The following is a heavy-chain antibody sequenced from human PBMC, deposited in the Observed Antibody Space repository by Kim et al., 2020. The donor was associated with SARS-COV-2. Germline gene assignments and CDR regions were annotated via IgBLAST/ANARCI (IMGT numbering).Heavy chain of an antibody. CDR3: AKDRVTPPPSYDFWSGYYEAFDI. CDR2: KSGRGGST. D-gene: IGHD3-3*01. Sequence: GGSLRLSCAASGFTFSSYAMSWVRQAPGKKLEGDSAKSGRGGSTYYADSVKGRFTISRDNSKNTLYLQMNSLRAEDTAVYYCAKDRVTPPPSYDFWSGYYEAFDIWGQGTMVTVSS. CDR1: GFTFSSYA. V-gene: IGHV3-23*01. J-gene: IGHJ3*02.